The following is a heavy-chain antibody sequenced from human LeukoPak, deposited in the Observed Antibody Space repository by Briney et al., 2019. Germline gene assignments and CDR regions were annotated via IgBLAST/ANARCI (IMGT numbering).Heavy chain of an antibody. Sequence: PGGSLRLSCAASGFIFSSYWMTWVRQAPGKGLEWVANIKQAGTENSYVDSVKGRFTISRDNAKNSLYLQMNSLRAEDTALYYCAKDIIDGYSSSWYSGGQGTLVTVSS. CDR2: IKQAGTEN. CDR3: AKDIIDGYSSSWYS. CDR1: GFIFSSYW. J-gene: IGHJ4*02. V-gene: IGHV3-7*03. D-gene: IGHD6-13*01.